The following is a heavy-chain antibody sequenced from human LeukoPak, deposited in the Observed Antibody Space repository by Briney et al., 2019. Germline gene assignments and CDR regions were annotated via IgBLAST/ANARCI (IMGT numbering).Heavy chain of an antibody. V-gene: IGHV4-38-2*01. Sequence: SETLTLPCAVLVYFMNRNYYWGWIRQPPGKGLEYIGAMYHTGSPYYNPSLKSRVTMSRDTSKNQLSLKLNPLTAADTALYYCTCFIGYDNYHMDVWGKGTTVTVSS. CDR2: MYHTGSP. J-gene: IGHJ6*03. CDR1: VYFMNRNYY. CDR3: TCFIGYDNYHMDV.